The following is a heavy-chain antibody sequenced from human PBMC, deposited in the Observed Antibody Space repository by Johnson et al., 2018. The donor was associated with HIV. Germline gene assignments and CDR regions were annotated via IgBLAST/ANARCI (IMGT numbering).Heavy chain of an antibody. D-gene: IGHD2-15*01. V-gene: IGHV3-66*01. CDR2: IYSGGST. CDR1: GFTVNSNY. Sequence: VQLVESGGGLVQPGGSLRLSCAASGFTVNSNYMSWVRQAPGKGLEWVSVIYSGGSTGYADSVKGRFTISRDNARNFLYLQMNSLRAEDTALYYCARGIVEVQPRYRLLRDDVFDVWGQGTMVTVSS. J-gene: IGHJ3*01. CDR3: ARGIVEVQPRYRLLRDDVFDV.